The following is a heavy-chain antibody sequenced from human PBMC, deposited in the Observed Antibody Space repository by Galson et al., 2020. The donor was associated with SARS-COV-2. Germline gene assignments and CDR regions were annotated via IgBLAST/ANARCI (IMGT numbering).Heavy chain of an antibody. CDR1: GFTFSSYS. CDR2: ISSSSSYI. CDR3: ASLSAGIAARPYYFDY. V-gene: IGHV3-21*01. J-gene: IGHJ4*02. D-gene: IGHD6-6*01. Sequence: GGSLRLSCAASGFTFSSYSMNWVRQAPGKGLEWVSSISSSSSYIYYADSVKGRFTISRDNAKNSLYLQMNSLRAEDTAVYYCASLSAGIAARPYYFDYWGQGTLVTVSS.